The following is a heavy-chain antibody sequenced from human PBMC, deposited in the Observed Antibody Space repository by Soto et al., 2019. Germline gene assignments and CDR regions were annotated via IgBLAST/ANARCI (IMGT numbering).Heavy chain of an antibody. Sequence: QVVESGGGLVLPGGSLRLSCAASGFPFRRYSMNWVRQAPGKGLEWVSYISDSSSSIHDADSVKGRFTISRDNAKNSMYLQMNILRGEDTAVYYCAVCTVAARGYFDRWGRGTRVPVSS. J-gene: IGHJ2*01. CDR2: ISDSSSSI. D-gene: IGHD6-25*01. V-gene: IGHV3-48*01. CDR3: AVCTVAARGYFDR. CDR1: GFPFRRYS.